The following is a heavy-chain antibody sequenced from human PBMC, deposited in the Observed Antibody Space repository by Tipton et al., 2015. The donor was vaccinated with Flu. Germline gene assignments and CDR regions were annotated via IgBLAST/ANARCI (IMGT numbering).Heavy chain of an antibody. Sequence: QSGPEVKKPGASVKVSCKASGYTFTSYYMHWVRQAPGQGLEWMGIINPSGGSTSYAQKFQGRVTMTRDTSTSTVYMELSSLRSEDTAVYYCAKGGSLLLFASNWFDPWGQGTLVTVSS. J-gene: IGHJ5*02. CDR2: INPSGGST. V-gene: IGHV1-46*01. CDR1: GYTFTSYY. D-gene: IGHD2-15*01. CDR3: AKGGSLLLFASNWFDP.